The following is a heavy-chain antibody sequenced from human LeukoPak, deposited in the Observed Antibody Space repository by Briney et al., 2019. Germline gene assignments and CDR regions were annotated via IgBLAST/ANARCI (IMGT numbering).Heavy chain of an antibody. CDR1: GGSISSYY. CDR2: IFYTGST. D-gene: IGHD5-18*01. Sequence: SETLSLTCTVSGGSISSYYWSWIRQPPGKGLEWIGYIFYTGSTNYNPSLKSRVTISVLTSKNQFSLKLSSVTAADTAVYYCAREDTAMVVSSYYMDVWGKGTTVTISS. V-gene: IGHV4-59*12. J-gene: IGHJ6*03. CDR3: AREDTAMVVSSYYMDV.